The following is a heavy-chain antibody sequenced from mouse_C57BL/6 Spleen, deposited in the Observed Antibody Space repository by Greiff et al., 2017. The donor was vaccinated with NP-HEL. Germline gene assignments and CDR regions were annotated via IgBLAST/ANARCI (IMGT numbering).Heavy chain of an antibody. D-gene: IGHD3-2*02. CDR2: IDPSDSYT. V-gene: IGHV1-50*01. J-gene: IGHJ3*01. CDR3: ARGEDSSGSSFAY. CDR1: GYTFTSYW. Sequence: VQLQQSGAELVKPGASVKLSCKASGYTFTSYWMQWVKQRPGQGLEWIGEIDPSDSYTNYNQKFKGKATLPVDTSSSTAYMQLSRLTSEDSAVYYCARGEDSSGSSFAYWGQGTLVTVSA.